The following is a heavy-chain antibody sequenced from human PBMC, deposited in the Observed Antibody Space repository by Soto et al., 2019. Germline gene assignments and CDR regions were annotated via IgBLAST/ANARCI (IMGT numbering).Heavy chain of an antibody. D-gene: IGHD2-2*01. J-gene: IGHJ4*02. CDR1: GGTFSSYA. Sequence: QVQLVQSGAEVKKPGSSVKVSCKASGGTFSSYAISWVRQAPGQGLEWMGGIIPIFGTANYAQKFQGRVTITADESKSTAYMELSSLRSEDTAVYYCASRYCSSTSCYPEQWLVPFDYWGQGTLVTVSS. V-gene: IGHV1-69*01. CDR3: ASRYCSSTSCYPEQWLVPFDY. CDR2: IIPIFGTA.